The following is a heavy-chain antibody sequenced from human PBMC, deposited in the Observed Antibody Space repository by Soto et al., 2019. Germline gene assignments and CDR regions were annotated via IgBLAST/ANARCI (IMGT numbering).Heavy chain of an antibody. CDR2: ISGSGGST. D-gene: IGHD1-26*01. J-gene: IGHJ4*02. Sequence: GGSLRLSCAASGFTFSSYAMSWVRQAPGKGLEWVSAISGSGGSTYYADSVKGRFTISRDNSKNTLYLQMNSLRAEDTAVYYCAKDTMWELLWGIDYWGQGTLVTVSS. CDR3: AKDTMWELLWGIDY. V-gene: IGHV3-23*01. CDR1: GFTFSSYA.